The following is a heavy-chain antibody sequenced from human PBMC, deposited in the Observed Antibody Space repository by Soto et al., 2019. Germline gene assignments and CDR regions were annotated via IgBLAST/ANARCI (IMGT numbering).Heavy chain of an antibody. J-gene: IGHJ5*02. Sequence: GGSLRLSCAASGFTFSSYAMSWVRQAPGKGLEWVSGFSGDGDSTHYADSVEGRFTISRDISKNTLYLQMNSLRAEDTAVYYCARDPGSIAVAGTTWGQGTLVTVSS. D-gene: IGHD6-19*01. CDR2: FSGDGDST. V-gene: IGHV3-23*01. CDR1: GFTFSSYA. CDR3: ARDPGSIAVAGTT.